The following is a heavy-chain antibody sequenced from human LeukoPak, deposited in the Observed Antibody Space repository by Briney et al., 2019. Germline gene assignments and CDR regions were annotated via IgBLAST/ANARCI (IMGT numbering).Heavy chain of an antibody. J-gene: IGHJ4*02. CDR1: SESSRGGY. V-gene: IGHV4-34*01. CDR3: ARGLDRSKTGY. Sequence: PSETLSLTCSVYSESSRGGYWSWIRQPPGKGLDWIGEISDNEGIKYSPSLKSRVTISVDTSKNQFSLKLTSVTAADTAVYYCARGLDRSKTGYWGQGSLVTVSS. D-gene: IGHD3-22*01. CDR2: ISDNEGI.